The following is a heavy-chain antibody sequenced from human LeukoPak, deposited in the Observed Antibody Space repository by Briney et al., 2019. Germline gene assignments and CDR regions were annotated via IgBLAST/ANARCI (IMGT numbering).Heavy chain of an antibody. J-gene: IGHJ4*02. D-gene: IGHD2-2*01. Sequence: PSETLSLTCTVSGYSISSGPYWGWIRQPPGKGLEWIGSVFHSGSTYYNPSLKSRVTISVDTSKNQFSLNLRSVTAADTAMYFCARSLSTAGIDYWGQGTLVTVS. CDR2: VFHSGST. CDR1: GYSISSGPY. CDR3: ARSLSTAGIDY. V-gene: IGHV4-38-2*02.